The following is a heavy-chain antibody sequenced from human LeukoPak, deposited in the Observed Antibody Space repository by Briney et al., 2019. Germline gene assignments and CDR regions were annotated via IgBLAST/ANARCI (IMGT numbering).Heavy chain of an antibody. CDR1: GFTFSSYE. V-gene: IGHV3-48*03. Sequence: GGSLRLSCAASGFTFSSYEMTWVRQAPGKGLEWGSYISSSGSMIYYADSVKGRFTISRDNAKKSLYLQMKSLRAEDTAVYYCARGYITMATGWFDPWGQGTLVTVSS. CDR3: ARGYITMATGWFDP. J-gene: IGHJ5*02. CDR2: ISSSGSMI. D-gene: IGHD3-10*01.